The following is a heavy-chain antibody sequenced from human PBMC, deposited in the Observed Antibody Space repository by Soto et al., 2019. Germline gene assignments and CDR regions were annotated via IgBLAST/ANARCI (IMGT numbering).Heavy chain of an antibody. CDR1: VGSVRSGNHF. CDR2: MYYTGVT. V-gene: IGHV4-61*01. Sequence: SETLSITCSLSVGSVRSGNHFWNWIRQPPGRGLEWLGYMYYTGVTNYNPSLKSRVRMSVDTSKNQFSLELTSLTAADTAVYYRARGGEPPGYYGLDVWGQGTPVTVSS. CDR3: ARGGEPPGYYGLDV. J-gene: IGHJ6*01.